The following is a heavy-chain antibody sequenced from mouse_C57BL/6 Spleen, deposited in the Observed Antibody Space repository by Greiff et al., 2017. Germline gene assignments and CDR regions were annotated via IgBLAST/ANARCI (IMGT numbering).Heavy chain of an antibody. CDR3: ARGDYYGSSSWFAY. D-gene: IGHD1-1*01. CDR1: GFTFSDYG. V-gene: IGHV5-17*01. Sequence: EVKLMESGGGLVKPGGSLKLSCAASGFTFSDYGMHWVRQAPEKGLEWVAYISSGSSTIYYADTVKGRFTISRDNAKNTLFLQMTRLRSEDTAMYCCARGDYYGSSSWFAYWGQGTLVTVSA. CDR2: ISSGSSTI. J-gene: IGHJ3*01.